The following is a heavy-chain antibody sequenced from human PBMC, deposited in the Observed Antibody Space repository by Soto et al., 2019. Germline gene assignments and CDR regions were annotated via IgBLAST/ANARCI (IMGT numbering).Heavy chain of an antibody. Sequence: EVQLVESGGGLVQPGGSLRLSCAASGFTFSSYSMNWVRQAPGKGLEWVSYISSSSSTIYYADSVKGRFTISRDNAQNTLYLQMNSLRAEDTAVYYCARVSWGAAAETVYYYYYMDVWGKGTTVTVSS. V-gene: IGHV3-48*01. CDR1: GFTFSSYS. J-gene: IGHJ6*03. D-gene: IGHD6-13*01. CDR2: ISSSSSTI. CDR3: ARVSWGAAAETVYYYYYMDV.